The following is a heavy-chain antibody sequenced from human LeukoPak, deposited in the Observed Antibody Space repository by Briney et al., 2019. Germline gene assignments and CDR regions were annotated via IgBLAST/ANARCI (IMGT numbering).Heavy chain of an antibody. CDR3: ARDWDCGGDCYEGDLSWFDP. J-gene: IGHJ5*02. CDR1: GYTFTGYY. D-gene: IGHD2-21*02. Sequence: ASVKVSCKASGYTFTGYYMHWVRQAPGQGLEWMGWINPNSGGTNYAQKFQGRVTMTRDTSISTAYMELSRLRSDDTAVYYCARDWDCGGDCYEGDLSWFDPWGQGTLVTVSS. CDR2: INPNSGGT. V-gene: IGHV1-2*02.